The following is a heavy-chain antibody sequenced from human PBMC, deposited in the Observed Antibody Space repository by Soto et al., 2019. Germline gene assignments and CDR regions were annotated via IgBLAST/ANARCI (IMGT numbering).Heavy chain of an antibody. V-gene: IGHV3-30*04. CDR3: ARVLHSRERGGSYFGF. J-gene: IGHJ4*02. Sequence: QVQLVESGGGVVQPGRSLRLSCAASGFTFSDFAMHWVRQAPGKGLEWVAVISFDVRNKDYADSVKGRFTISRDNSRNTLLLLMNNLRTEDTAVYHRARVLHSRERGGSYFGFWGLGTLVTVSS. CDR2: ISFDVRNK. D-gene: IGHD1-26*01. CDR1: GFTFSDFA.